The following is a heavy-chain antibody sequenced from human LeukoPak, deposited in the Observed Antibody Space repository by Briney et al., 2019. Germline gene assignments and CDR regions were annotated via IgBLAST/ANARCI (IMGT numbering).Heavy chain of an antibody. CDR3: AKFGGTSGTSFDI. CDR1: GFTFSSYA. V-gene: IGHV3-30*02. J-gene: IGHJ3*02. CDR2: IRYGGSNK. D-gene: IGHD4-23*01. Sequence: PGGSLRLSCAASGFTFSSYAMSWVRQAPGKGLEWVAFIRYGGSNKYYADSVKGRFTISRDNSKNTLYLQMNSLRAGDTAVYYCAKFGGTSGTSFDIWGQGTMVTVSS.